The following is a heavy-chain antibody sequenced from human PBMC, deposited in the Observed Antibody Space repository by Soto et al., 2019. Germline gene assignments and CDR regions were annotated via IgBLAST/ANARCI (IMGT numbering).Heavy chain of an antibody. CDR2: ISAYNGNT. V-gene: IGHV1-18*01. J-gene: IGHJ5*02. CDR3: ARDPRLGVVAATGNWFDP. CDR1: GYTFTSYG. D-gene: IGHD2-15*01. Sequence: QVQLVQSGAEVKKPGASVKVSCKASGYTFTSYGISWVRQAPGQGLEWMGWISAYNGNTNYAQKLQGRVTMTTDTSTGTAYMELRSLRSDDTAVYYCARDPRLGVVAATGNWFDPWGQGTLVTVSS.